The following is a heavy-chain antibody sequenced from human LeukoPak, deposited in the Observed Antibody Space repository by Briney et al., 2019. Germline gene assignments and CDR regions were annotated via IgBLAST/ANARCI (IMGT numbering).Heavy chain of an antibody. CDR3: ARRYCSSTSCHVDY. CDR1: GYTFTSYG. D-gene: IGHD2-2*01. V-gene: IGHV1-18*04. J-gene: IGHJ4*02. CDR2: ISAYNGNT. Sequence: ASVKVSCKASGYTFTSYGISWVRQAPGQGLEWMGWISAYNGNTNYAQKLQGRVTMTTDTSTGTAYMELRSLRSDDTAVYYCARRYCSSTSCHVDYWGQGTLVTVSS.